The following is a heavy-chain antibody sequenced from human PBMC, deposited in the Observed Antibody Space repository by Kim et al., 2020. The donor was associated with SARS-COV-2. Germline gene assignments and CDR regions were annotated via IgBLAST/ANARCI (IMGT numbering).Heavy chain of an antibody. CDR3: ARDRNKYDYYGSGSYFGSWYFDL. V-gene: IGHV3-30-3*01. CDR1: GFTFSSYA. CDR2: ISYDGSNK. D-gene: IGHD3-10*01. J-gene: IGHJ2*01. Sequence: GGSLRLSCAASGFTFSSYAMHWVRQAPGKGLEWVAVISYDGSNKYYADSVKGRFTISRDNSKNTLYLQMNSLRAEDTAVYYCARDRNKYDYYGSGSYFGSWYFDLWGRGTLVTVSS.